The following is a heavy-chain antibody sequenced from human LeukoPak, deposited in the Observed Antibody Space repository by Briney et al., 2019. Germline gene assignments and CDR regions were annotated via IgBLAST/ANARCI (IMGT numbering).Heavy chain of an antibody. Sequence: SETLSLTCTVSGGSISSSSYYWGWIRQPPGKGLEWIGYIYYSGSTNYNPSLKSRVTISVDTSKNQFSLKLSSVTAADTAVYYCARVGAYWVYYFDYWGQGTLVTVSS. CDR3: ARVGAYWVYYFDY. V-gene: IGHV4-61*05. CDR2: IYYSGST. J-gene: IGHJ4*02. CDR1: GGSISSSSYY. D-gene: IGHD2-21*01.